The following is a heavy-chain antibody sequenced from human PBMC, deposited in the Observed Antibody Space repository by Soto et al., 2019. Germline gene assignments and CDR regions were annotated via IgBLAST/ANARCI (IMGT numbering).Heavy chain of an antibody. V-gene: IGHV3-23*01. CDR1: GFTFNNYA. D-gene: IGHD3-22*01. J-gene: IGHJ4*02. Sequence: WWSLRLSCAASGFTFNNYAMNWVRQAPGKGLEWVSAISGSGGVSYHADSVKGRFTISRDSSKNTLYLQMNSLRAEDTAVYYCAKGSMGYYDTSGYYFVDYWGQGALVTVSS. CDR2: ISGSGGVS. CDR3: AKGSMGYYDTSGYYFVDY.